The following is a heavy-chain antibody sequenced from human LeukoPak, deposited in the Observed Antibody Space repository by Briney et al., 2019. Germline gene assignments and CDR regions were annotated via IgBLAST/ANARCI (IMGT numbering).Heavy chain of an antibody. J-gene: IGHJ6*02. CDR1: GFTFSTYW. V-gene: IGHV3-74*01. CDR2: INSDGSST. Sequence: PGGSLRLSCAASGFTFSTYWMHWVRQAPGKGLVWVSHINSDGSSTNYADSVKGRFTISRDNAESTLYLQMNSQRVEDTAVYYCTRGNYGMDVWGQGTTVTVSS. CDR3: TRGNYGMDV.